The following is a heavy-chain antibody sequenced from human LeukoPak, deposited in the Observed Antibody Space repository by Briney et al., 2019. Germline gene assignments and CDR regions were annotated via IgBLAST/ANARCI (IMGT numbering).Heavy chain of an antibody. CDR1: GGSISSYY. Sequence: SETLSLTCTVSGGSISSYYWSWIRQPPGKGLEWIGYIYYSGSTNYNPSLKSRVTISVDTSKNQFSLKLSSVTAADTAVYYCARESIAAFHDALDIWGQGTMVTVSS. J-gene: IGHJ3*02. D-gene: IGHD6-6*01. V-gene: IGHV4-59*12. CDR3: ARESIAAFHDALDI. CDR2: IYYSGST.